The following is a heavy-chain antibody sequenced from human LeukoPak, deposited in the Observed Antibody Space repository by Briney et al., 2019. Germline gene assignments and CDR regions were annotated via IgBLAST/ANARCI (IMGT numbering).Heavy chain of an antibody. D-gene: IGHD5-12*01. Sequence: GGSLRLSCAASGFTFSNYGMSWVRQAPGKGLEWVSTISGSGGRTYYADSVKGRFTISRDNSKNTLYLQMNSLRAEDTAVYYCARGVIVATWGAFDIWGQGTMVTVSS. CDR2: ISGSGGRT. V-gene: IGHV3-23*01. J-gene: IGHJ3*02. CDR1: GFTFSNYG. CDR3: ARGVIVATWGAFDI.